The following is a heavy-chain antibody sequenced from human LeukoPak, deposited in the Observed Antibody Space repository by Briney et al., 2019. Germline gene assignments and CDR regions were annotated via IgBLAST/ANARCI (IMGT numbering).Heavy chain of an antibody. CDR1: GYTFIDYY. D-gene: IGHD2-2*01. CDR2: INPNSGAT. V-gene: IGHV1-2*02. Sequence: ASVKVSCKSSGYTFIDYYIHWGRQAPGQGLEWMGWINPNSGATKYAQKFQGRVSITRDTSINTAYMDLTNLRSDDTAIFYCARVKKLMPEFEFWGQGTLVTVSS. J-gene: IGHJ4*02. CDR3: ARVKKLMPEFEF.